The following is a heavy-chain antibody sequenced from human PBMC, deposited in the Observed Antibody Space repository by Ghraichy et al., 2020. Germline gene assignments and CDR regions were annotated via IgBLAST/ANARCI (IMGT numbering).Heavy chain of an antibody. CDR2: INHSGST. CDR1: GGSFSGYY. Sequence: SETLSLTCAIYGGSFSGYYWSWIRQPPGKGLEWIGEINHSGSTNYNPSLKSRVTISVDTSKNQFSLKLSSVTAADTAVYYCARDVRGSNGRDYYYYGMDVWGQGTTVTVSS. D-gene: IGHD3-10*02. CDR3: ARDVRGSNGRDYYYYGMDV. V-gene: IGHV4-34*01. J-gene: IGHJ6*02.